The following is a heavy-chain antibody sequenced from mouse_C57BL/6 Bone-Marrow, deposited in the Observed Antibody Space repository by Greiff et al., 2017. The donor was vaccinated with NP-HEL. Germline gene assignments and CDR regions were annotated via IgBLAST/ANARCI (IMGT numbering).Heavy chain of an antibody. CDR2: ISNLAYSI. CDR3: ARRQLRLRTYAMDY. D-gene: IGHD3-2*02. CDR1: GFTFSDYG. V-gene: IGHV5-15*04. Sequence: EVKLMESGGGLVQPGGSLKLSCAASGFTFSDYGMAWVRQAPRKGPEWVAFISNLAYSIYYADTVTGRFTISRENAKNTLYLEMSSLRSEDTAMYYCARRQLRLRTYAMDYWGQGTSVTVSS. J-gene: IGHJ4*01.